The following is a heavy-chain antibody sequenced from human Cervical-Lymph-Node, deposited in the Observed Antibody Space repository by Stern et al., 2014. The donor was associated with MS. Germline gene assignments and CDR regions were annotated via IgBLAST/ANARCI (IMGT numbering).Heavy chain of an antibody. D-gene: IGHD3-3*01. CDR3: ARSPPYYEFWNDYYYFDY. CDR2: IDWDDDK. J-gene: IGHJ4*02. V-gene: IGHV2-70*04. Sequence: QVTLKESGPALVKPTQTLTLTSTFSGFSLSTSGMRVSWIRQPPGKALEWLARIDWDDDKFYSTSLKTRLTISKDTSKNQVVLTMTNMDPVDTATYYCARSPPYYEFWNDYYYFDYWGQGTLVAVSS. CDR1: GFSLSTSGMR.